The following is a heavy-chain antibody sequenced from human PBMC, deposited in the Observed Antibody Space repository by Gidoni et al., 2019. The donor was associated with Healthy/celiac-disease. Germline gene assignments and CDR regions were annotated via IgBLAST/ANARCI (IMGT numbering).Heavy chain of an antibody. J-gene: IGHJ6*02. V-gene: IGHV3-53*01. CDR2: IYSGGST. Sequence: EVQLVESGGGLIQPGGSLSLSCASSGFTVVRSSMSWVRQAPGTGLEWVSVIYSGGSTYYADSVKGRFTISRDNSKNTLYLQMNSLRAEDTAVYYCARDMRHGPHADFWSVLDVWGQGTTVTVSS. CDR1: GFTVVRSS. D-gene: IGHD3-3*01. CDR3: ARDMRHGPHADFWSVLDV.